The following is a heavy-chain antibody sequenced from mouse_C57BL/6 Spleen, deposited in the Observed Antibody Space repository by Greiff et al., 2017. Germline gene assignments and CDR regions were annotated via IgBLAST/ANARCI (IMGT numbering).Heavy chain of an antibody. D-gene: IGHD2-5*01. CDR2: IDPSDSYT. V-gene: IGHV1-69*01. CDR3: ARTSNYAHYYAMDY. CDR1: GYTFTSYW. Sequence: QVQLQQSGPELVKPGASVKISCKASGYTFTSYWMHWVKQRPGQGLEWIGEIDPSDSYTNYNQKFKGKSTLTVDKSSSTAYMQLSSLTSEDSAVYYCARTSNYAHYYAMDYWGQGTSVTVSS. J-gene: IGHJ4*01.